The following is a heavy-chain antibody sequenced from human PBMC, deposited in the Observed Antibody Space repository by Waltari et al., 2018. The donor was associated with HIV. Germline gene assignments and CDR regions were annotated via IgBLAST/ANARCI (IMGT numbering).Heavy chain of an antibody. J-gene: IGHJ6*02. CDR2: FSPEDDET. Sequence: QVQLVQSGAEVKKPGASVKVSCKVSGYTLTELSMHWVRQAPGKGLEWMGNFSPEDDETIYAQKIQGRITMTEDTSSDTAYMELSSLTSGDTAVYYCATDFSGMVRAYSYYSLDVWGQGTTVTVSS. CDR3: ATDFSGMVRAYSYYSLDV. CDR1: GYTLTELS. D-gene: IGHD3-10*01. V-gene: IGHV1-24*01.